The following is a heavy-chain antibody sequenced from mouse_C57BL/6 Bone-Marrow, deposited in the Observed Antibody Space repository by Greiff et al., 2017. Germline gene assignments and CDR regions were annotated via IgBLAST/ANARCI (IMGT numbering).Heavy chain of an antibody. CDR2: INPNYGTT. CDR1: GYSFTDYN. CDR3: ARGYDYDYAMDY. Sequence: VQLKESGPELVKPGASVKISCKASGYSFTDYNMNWVKQSNGKSLEWIGVINPNYGTTSYNQKFKGKATLTVDQSSSTSYMQLNSLTSEDSAVYYCARGYDYDYAMDYWGQGTSVTVSS. J-gene: IGHJ4*01. D-gene: IGHD2-4*01. V-gene: IGHV1-39*01.